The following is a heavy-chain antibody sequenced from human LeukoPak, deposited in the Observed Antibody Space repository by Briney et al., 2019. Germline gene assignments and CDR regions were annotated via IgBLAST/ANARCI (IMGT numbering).Heavy chain of an antibody. Sequence: PGGSLRLSCAASGFTFSTYEMNWVRQAPGKGLEWVSYISSSGSTIYYADSVKGRITISRDNAKNSLYLQMNSLRAEDTAVYYCARDSSYYGSGSFSDWGQGTLVTVSS. V-gene: IGHV3-48*03. CDR3: ARDSSYYGSGSFSD. CDR2: ISSSGSTI. D-gene: IGHD3-10*01. J-gene: IGHJ4*02. CDR1: GFTFSTYE.